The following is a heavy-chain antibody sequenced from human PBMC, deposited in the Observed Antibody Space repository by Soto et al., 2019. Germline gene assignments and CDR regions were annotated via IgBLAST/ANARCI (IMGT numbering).Heavy chain of an antibody. CDR1: GYIFTNYW. V-gene: IGHV5-10-1*01. CDR3: ARLSTIAVAGPD. CDR2: IDPSESYT. Sequence: GESLKISCKGSGYIFTNYWITWVRQMPGKGLEWMRRIDPSESYTNYSPSFQGHVTISADKSISTAYLQWSRLKASDTAIYYCARLSTIAVAGPDWGQGTLVTVSS. J-gene: IGHJ4*02. D-gene: IGHD6-19*01.